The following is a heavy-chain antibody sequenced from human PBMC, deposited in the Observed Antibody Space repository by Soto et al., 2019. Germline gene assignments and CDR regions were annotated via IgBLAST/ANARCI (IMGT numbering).Heavy chain of an antibody. CDR2: ISCCGGST. J-gene: IGHJ4*02. Sequence: EVQLLESGGGVVQPGGSLRLSCVASGFNFKKFAMSWVRQAPGEGLEWVSGISCCGGSTSYAASVKGRFSIARDDSTNTLSLQMNNLRVENTAQYYCAKSDGEQWLLPHLDKWGQGPLVTVS. V-gene: IGHV3-23*01. CDR3: AKSDGEQWLLPHLDK. CDR1: GFNFKKFA. D-gene: IGHD6-19*01.